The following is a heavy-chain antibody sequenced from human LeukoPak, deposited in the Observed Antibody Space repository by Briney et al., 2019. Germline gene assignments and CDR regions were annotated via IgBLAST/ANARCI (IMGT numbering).Heavy chain of an antibody. V-gene: IGHV4-34*01. D-gene: IGHD3-16*02. J-gene: IGHJ4*02. CDR1: GGSFSGYY. Sequence: SETLSLTCAVYGGSFSGYYWSWIRQPPGKGLEWIGEINHSGSTNYNPSLKSRVTISVDTSKNQFSLKLSSVTAADTAVYYCARLWNYDYISGSYRFFDYWGQGTLVTVSS. CDR3: ARLWNYDYISGSYRFFDY. CDR2: INHSGST.